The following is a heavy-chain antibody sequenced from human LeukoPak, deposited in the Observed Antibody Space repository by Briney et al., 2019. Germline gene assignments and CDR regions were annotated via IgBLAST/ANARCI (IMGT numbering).Heavy chain of an antibody. D-gene: IGHD3-22*01. CDR1: GITFSNYA. CDR2: ISGSGGST. J-gene: IGHJ3*02. CDR3: AKDLYYDSSGQIQRLAFDI. V-gene: IGHV3-23*01. Sequence: PGGSLRLSCAVSGITFSNYAMSWVRQAPGKGLEWVSAISGSGGSTYYADSVKGRLTISRDNSKNTLYLQMNSPRAEDTALYYCAKDLYYDSSGQIQRLAFDIWGQGTMVTVSS.